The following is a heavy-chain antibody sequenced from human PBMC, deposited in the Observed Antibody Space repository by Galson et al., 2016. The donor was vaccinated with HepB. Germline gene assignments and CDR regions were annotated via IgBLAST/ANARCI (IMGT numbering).Heavy chain of an antibody. J-gene: IGHJ6*02. CDR1: GFTFSIYA. D-gene: IGHD6-13*01. Sequence: SLRLSCAASGFTFSIYAMHWVRQAPGKGLEWVAVISYDGSNKYYADSVKGRFTISRDNSKNTLYLQMNSLRAEDTAVYYCASIAAAGYYYGMEVWGQGTTVTVSS. V-gene: IGHV3-30-3*01. CDR2: ISYDGSNK. CDR3: ASIAAAGYYYGMEV.